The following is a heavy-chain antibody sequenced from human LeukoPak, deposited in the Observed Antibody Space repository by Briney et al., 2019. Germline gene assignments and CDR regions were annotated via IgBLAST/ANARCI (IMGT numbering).Heavy chain of an antibody. J-gene: IGHJ6*02. CDR1: GFTFSSYA. CDR2: ISYDGSNK. CDR3: ARSGQGGGYSYVRKYYYGMDV. Sequence: GRSLRPSCAASGFTFSSYAVHWVRQAPGKGLEWVAVISYDGSNKYYADSVKGRFTISRDNSKNTLYLQVNSLRAEDTAVYYCARSGQGGGYSYVRKYYYGMDVWGQGTTVTVSS. D-gene: IGHD5-18*01. V-gene: IGHV3-30*04.